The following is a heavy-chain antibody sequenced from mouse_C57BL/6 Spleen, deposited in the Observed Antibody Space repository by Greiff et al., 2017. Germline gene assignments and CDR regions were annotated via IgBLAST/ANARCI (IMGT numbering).Heavy chain of an antibody. J-gene: IGHJ3*01. CDR2: IDPEDGEP. CDR1: GFNIKDYY. V-gene: IGHV14-2*01. Sequence: VQLQQSGAELVKPGASVKLSCTASGFNIKDYYMHWVKQRTEQGLEWIGRIDPEDGEPKYAPKFKGKATITADTSSNTAYLQLSSLTSEDTAVXYWARAHYYGSSPGWFAYWGQGTLVTVSA. CDR3: ARAHYYGSSPGWFAY. D-gene: IGHD1-1*01.